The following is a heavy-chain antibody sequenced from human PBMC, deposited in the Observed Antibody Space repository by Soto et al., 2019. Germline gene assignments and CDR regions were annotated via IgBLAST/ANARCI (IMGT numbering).Heavy chain of an antibody. V-gene: IGHV1-8*01. CDR3: ARQDYGPTDY. CDR2: MNPNSGNT. D-gene: IGHD3-16*01. J-gene: IGHJ4*02. Sequence: QVQLVQSGAEVKKPGASVKVSCKASGYTFTNHDISWVRQATGQGLEWMGWMNPNSGNTGYAHKFQGRVTLTRDTSMSTAYMELNSLGSDATVVYYCARQDYGPTDYWGQGTLVTVSS. CDR1: GYTFTNHD.